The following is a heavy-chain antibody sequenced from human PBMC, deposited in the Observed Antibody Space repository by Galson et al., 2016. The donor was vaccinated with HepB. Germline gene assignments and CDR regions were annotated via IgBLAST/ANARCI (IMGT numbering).Heavy chain of an antibody. D-gene: IGHD6-19*01. CDR1: GGSISSSSSY. V-gene: IGHV4-39*01. J-gene: IGHJ4*01. CDR3: ARRVAVAGIYYCDY. Sequence: SETLSLTCTVSGGSISSSSSYWGWIRQPPGKGLEWIGSIYYSGSTYYNPSLKSRVTISVDTPKNQFSLKLSSVTAADTAVYYCARRVAVAGIYYCDYWGRGTLVTVSS. CDR2: IYYSGST.